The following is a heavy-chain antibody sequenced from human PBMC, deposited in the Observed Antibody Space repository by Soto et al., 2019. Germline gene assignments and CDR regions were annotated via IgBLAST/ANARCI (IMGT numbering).Heavy chain of an antibody. D-gene: IGHD3-10*01. J-gene: IGHJ4*02. V-gene: IGHV1-18*01. CDR1: GYTFSSYG. CDR3: ARVWFGALSSDC. CDR2: INPYTGNT. Sequence: QAHLVQSGAEVKKPGASVKVSCKASGYTFSSYGISWVRQAPRQGFEWMGWINPYTGNTNYAQKFQGRVTMTTDTSTSTAYMDLRSMTSDDTAVYYCARVWFGALSSDCWGQGTLVTVSS.